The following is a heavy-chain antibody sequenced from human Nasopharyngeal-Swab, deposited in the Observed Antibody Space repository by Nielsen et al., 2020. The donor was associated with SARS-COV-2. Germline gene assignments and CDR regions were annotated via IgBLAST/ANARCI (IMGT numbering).Heavy chain of an antibody. CDR2: INWNGGST. J-gene: IGHJ4*02. CDR3: ARDGLIEHSDGSGYSAYYFDY. Sequence: GGSLRLSCAASGFTFADYGMNWVRHAPGKGLEWVAGINWNGGSTSFADSVKGRFTISRDNAKNSLYLQVNSLRAEDTALYFCARDGLIEHSDGSGYSAYYFDYWGQGVLVTVSS. CDR1: GFTFADYG. D-gene: IGHD3-22*01. V-gene: IGHV3-20*04.